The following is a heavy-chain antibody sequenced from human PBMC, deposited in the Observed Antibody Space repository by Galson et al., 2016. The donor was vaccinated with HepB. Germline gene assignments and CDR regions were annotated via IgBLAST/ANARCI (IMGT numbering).Heavy chain of an antibody. CDR3: ARGEPPDGY. D-gene: IGHD1-26*01. CDR2: IWYDGSII. V-gene: IGHV3-33*01. CDR1: GFTFNNYG. Sequence: SCAASGFTFNNYGMHWVRQAAGKGLEWVAVIWYDGSIIYYADSVKGRFTISRDNAKNSLYLQMNSLRAEDTAVYYCARGEPPDGYWGQGTLVTVSS. J-gene: IGHJ4*02.